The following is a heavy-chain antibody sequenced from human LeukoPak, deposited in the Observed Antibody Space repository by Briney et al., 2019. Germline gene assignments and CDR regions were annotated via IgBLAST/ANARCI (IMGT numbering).Heavy chain of an antibody. CDR2: TYYRSKWYN. D-gene: IGHD5-18*01. J-gene: IGHJ3*02. V-gene: IGHV6-1*01. CDR3: VRGGQGDGHSADEGFDI. Sequence: SQTLSLTSAISGDSVFSNSSWNWIRQSPSRGLEWLGRTYYRSKWYNDYGVSVKSRININPDTSKNHFSLQLSSVTPEDTAVYYCVRGGQGDGHSADEGFDIWGQGTMVTVS. CDR1: GDSVFSNSS.